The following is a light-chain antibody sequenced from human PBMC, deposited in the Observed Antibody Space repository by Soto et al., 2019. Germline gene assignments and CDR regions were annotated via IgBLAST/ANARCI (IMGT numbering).Light chain of an antibody. J-gene: IGLJ1*01. CDR2: DVT. CDR3: TSYTSSITYV. CDR1: SSDVGGYNF. Sequence: QSVLTQPASVSWSPGQSTTISCTGTSSDVGGYNFVSWYQHHPGKAPKLIIYDVTNRPSGISNRFSGSKSGNTASLTISGLQAEDEADYYCTSYTSSITYVFGTGTKVTVL. V-gene: IGLV2-14*03.